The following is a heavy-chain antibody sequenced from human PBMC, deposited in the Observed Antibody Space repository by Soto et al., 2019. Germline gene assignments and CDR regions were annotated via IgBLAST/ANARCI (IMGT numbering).Heavy chain of an antibody. CDR3: ARGHEYGGNSDAFHV. Sequence: QVHLVQSGAEVKKPGSSVKVSCKYSGGTFRTESINWVRQAPGQGLEWMGGILPFFGTADYAPRFQGRVTITADGATTTAYVELSSLTSQDTAVYFCARGHEYGGNSDAFHVWGQGTMVTVSS. V-gene: IGHV1-69*13. J-gene: IGHJ3*01. CDR2: ILPFFGTA. CDR1: GGTFRTES. D-gene: IGHD4-17*01.